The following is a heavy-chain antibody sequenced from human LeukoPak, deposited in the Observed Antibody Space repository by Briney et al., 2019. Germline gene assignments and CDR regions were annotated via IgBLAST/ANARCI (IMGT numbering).Heavy chain of an antibody. CDR3: ARESYGSGDAFDI. Sequence: PGGSLRLSCAASGFTFSSYSMNWVCHAPGKGLEWVSSISSSSSYIYYADSVKGRFTISRDNAKNSLYLQMNSLRAEDTAVYYCARESYGSGDAFDIWGQGTMVTVSS. J-gene: IGHJ3*02. V-gene: IGHV3-21*01. CDR1: GFTFSSYS. CDR2: ISSSSSYI. D-gene: IGHD3-10*01.